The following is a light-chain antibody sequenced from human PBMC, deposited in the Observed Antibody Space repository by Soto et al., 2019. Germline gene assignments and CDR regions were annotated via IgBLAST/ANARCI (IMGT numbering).Light chain of an antibody. Sequence: DIQMTQSPSSLSASVGRVTITCQASQDISTYLNWYQQKPGKAPKLLIYDASNLETGVPSRFSGGGSGTDFTFTISSLQPEDIATYYCQQYDNLYTFGQGTKLEIK. CDR1: QDISTY. CDR2: DAS. V-gene: IGKV1-33*01. CDR3: QQYDNLYT. J-gene: IGKJ2*01.